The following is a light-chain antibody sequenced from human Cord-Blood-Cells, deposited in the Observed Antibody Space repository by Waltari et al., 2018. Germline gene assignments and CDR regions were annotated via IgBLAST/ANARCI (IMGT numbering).Light chain of an antibody. J-gene: IGKJ2*01. CDR2: AAS. CDR1: QSISSY. Sequence: IQMTQSPSSLSASVGDRVTITCRASQSISSYLNWYQQKPGKAPKLLIYAASSLQSGVPSRFSGSGSGTDFTLTISSLQPEDFATYYCQQSYSTPVHFGQGTKLEIK. CDR3: QQSYSTPVH. V-gene: IGKV1-39*01.